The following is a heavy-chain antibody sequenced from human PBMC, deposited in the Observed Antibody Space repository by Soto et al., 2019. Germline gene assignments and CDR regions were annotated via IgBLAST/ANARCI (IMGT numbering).Heavy chain of an antibody. CDR2: INPNSGGT. D-gene: IGHD5-18*01. V-gene: IGHV1-2*04. Sequence: ASVKVSCKASGYTFTGYYMHWVRQAPGQGLEWMGWINPNSGGTNYAQKFQGWVTMTRDTSISTAYMELSRLRSDDTAVYYCARVTAMVAHYYYGMDVWGQGTTVTVSS. J-gene: IGHJ6*02. CDR3: ARVTAMVAHYYYGMDV. CDR1: GYTFTGYY.